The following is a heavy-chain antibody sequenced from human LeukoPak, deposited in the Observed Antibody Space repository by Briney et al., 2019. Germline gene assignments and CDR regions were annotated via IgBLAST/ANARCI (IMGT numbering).Heavy chain of an antibody. CDR2: IKQDGSEK. CDR3: ARDHRKWLRTFDY. J-gene: IGHJ4*02. V-gene: IGHV3-7*01. D-gene: IGHD5-12*01. Sequence: PGGSLILSCAASGFTFSSYWMSWVRQAPGKGLEWVANIKQDGSEKYYVDSVKGRFTISRDNAKNSLYLQMNSLRAEDTAVYYCARDHRKWLRTFDYWGQGTLVTVSS. CDR1: GFTFSSYW.